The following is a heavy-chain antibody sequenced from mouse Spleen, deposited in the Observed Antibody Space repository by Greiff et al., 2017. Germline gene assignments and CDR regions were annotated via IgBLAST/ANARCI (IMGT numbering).Heavy chain of an antibody. J-gene: IGHJ1*01. CDR3: ARDAPYDYDVDWYFDV. D-gene: IGHD2-4*01. V-gene: IGHV7-1*02. Sequence: EVHLVESGGGLVQPGGSLRLSCATSGFTFSDFYMEWVRQPPGKRLEWIAASRNKANDYTTEYSASVKGRFIVSRDTSQSILYLQMNALRAEDTAIYYCARDAPYDYDVDWYFDVWGAGTTVTVSS. CDR1: GFTFSDFY. CDR2: SRNKANDYTT.